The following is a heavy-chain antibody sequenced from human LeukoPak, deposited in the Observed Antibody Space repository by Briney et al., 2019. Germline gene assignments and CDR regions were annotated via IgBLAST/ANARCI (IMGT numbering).Heavy chain of an antibody. CDR2: ISSSSSYI. Sequence: GGSLRLSCAASGFTFSSYSMNWVRQAPGKGLEWVSPISSSSSYIYYADSVKGRFTISRDNAKNSLYLQMNSLRAEGTAVYYCARDFQVWFGEAYGMDVWGKGTTVTVSS. CDR1: GFTFSSYS. J-gene: IGHJ6*04. V-gene: IGHV3-21*01. D-gene: IGHD3-10*01. CDR3: ARDFQVWFGEAYGMDV.